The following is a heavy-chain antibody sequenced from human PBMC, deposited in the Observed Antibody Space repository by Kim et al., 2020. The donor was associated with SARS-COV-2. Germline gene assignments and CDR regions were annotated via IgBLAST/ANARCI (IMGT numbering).Heavy chain of an antibody. D-gene: IGHD3-10*01. CDR1: GFTFSSYS. Sequence: GGSLRLSCAASGFTFSSYSMNWVRQAPGKGLEWVSSISSSSSYIYYADSVKGRFTISRDNAKNSLYLQMNSLRAEDTAVYYCARDFEDGSGSYNYWGQGTLVTVSS. V-gene: IGHV3-21*01. CDR2: ISSSSSYI. CDR3: ARDFEDGSGSYNY. J-gene: IGHJ4*02.